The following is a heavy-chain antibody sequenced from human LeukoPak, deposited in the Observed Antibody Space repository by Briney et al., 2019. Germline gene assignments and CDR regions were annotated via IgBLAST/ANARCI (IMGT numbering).Heavy chain of an antibody. CDR1: GGSISSYY. Sequence: SETLSLTCTVSGGSISSYYWSWIRQPPGKGLEWIGEINHSGSTNYNPSLKSRVTISVDTSKNQFSLKLSSVTAADTAVYYCARGNKVEVYYYMDVWGKGTTVTVSS. CDR2: INHSGST. D-gene: IGHD3-22*01. V-gene: IGHV4-34*01. J-gene: IGHJ6*03. CDR3: ARGNKVEVYYYMDV.